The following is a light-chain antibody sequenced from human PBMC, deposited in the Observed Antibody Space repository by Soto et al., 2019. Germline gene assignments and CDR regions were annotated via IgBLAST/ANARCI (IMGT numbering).Light chain of an antibody. V-gene: IGLV2-14*01. CDR3: TSYTSSSTWV. CDR1: SSDVGGYTY. Sequence: QSALTQPASVSGSPGQSITISCTGTSSDVGGYTYVSWYQHHPGKAPKLIIYEVSNRPSGVSNRFSGSKSDNTASLTISGLQAEYEADYYCTSYTSSSTWVFGGGTKVTVL. J-gene: IGLJ3*02. CDR2: EVS.